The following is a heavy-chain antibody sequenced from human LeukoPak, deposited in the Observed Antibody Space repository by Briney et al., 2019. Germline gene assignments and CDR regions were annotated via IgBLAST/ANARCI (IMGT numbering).Heavy chain of an antibody. V-gene: IGHV4-61*02. CDR1: GGSISSGSYY. CDR2: IYSSGST. D-gene: IGHD6-13*01. Sequence: PSQTLSLTCSVSGGSISSGSYYWSWIRQPAGKGLEWIGRIYSSGSTNYNTSLKSRVTISVDTSKNQFSLKLSSVTAADTAVYYCARAGLGIATKFDPWGQGTLVTVSS. CDR3: ARAGLGIATKFDP. J-gene: IGHJ5*02.